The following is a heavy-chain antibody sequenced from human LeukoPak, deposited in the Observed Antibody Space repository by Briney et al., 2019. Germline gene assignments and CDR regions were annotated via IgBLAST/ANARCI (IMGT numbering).Heavy chain of an antibody. CDR3: AKDLSGTRYFDY. J-gene: IGHJ4*02. CDR2: TRYDGSNK. Sequence: GGSLRLSCAASGFTFSSYGMHWVRQAPGKGLEWVAFTRYDGSNKYYADSVKGRFTISRDNSKNTLYLQMNSLRAEDTAVYYCAKDLSGTRYFDYWGQGTLVTVSS. V-gene: IGHV3-30*02. CDR1: GFTFSSYG. D-gene: IGHD1-1*01.